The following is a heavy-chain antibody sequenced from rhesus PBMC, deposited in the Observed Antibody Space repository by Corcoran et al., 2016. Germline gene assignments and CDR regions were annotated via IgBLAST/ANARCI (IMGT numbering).Heavy chain of an antibody. J-gene: IGHJ6*01. V-gene: IGHV4-106*01. CDR3: ARYDNIWTGYGLDS. Sequence: QVQLQESGPGLVKPSETLSLTCTVSGGSISDSYYWSWIRQPPGKGLEWMGRSYGSVGSTNYNPSLKSRVTISRDTSKNQFSLKLSSVTAADTAVYYCARYDNIWTGYGLDSWGQGVVVTVSS. CDR2: SYGSVGST. CDR1: GGSISDSYY. D-gene: IGHD3-3*01.